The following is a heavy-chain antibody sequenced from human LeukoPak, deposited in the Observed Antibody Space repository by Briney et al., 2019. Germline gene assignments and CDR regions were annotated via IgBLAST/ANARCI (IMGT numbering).Heavy chain of an antibody. V-gene: IGHV3-23*01. CDR1: GFTFSNYP. CDR3: VRDVIPNNSPF. J-gene: IGHJ4*02. Sequence: PGGSLRLSCVVSGFTFSNYPMSWVRQAPGKGLEWVSVISESGDVTHYADSMKGRFTISRDNAQNSLHLQMNNLRAEDTAMYYCVRDVIPNNSPFWGQGTQVTVSS. D-gene: IGHD1/OR15-1a*01. CDR2: ISESGDVT.